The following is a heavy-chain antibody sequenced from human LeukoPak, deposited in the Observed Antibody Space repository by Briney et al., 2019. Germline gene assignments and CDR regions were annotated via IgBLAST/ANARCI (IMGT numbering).Heavy chain of an antibody. CDR2: ISGSGGST. Sequence: PGGSLRLSCAASGFTFSSYAMSWVRPAPGKRLEWVSAISGSGGSTYYADSVKGRFTISRDNSKNTLYLQMNSLRAEDTAVYYCAKSSSSWYYYFDYWGQGTLVTVSS. CDR1: GFTFSSYA. J-gene: IGHJ4*02. D-gene: IGHD6-13*01. V-gene: IGHV3-23*01. CDR3: AKSSSSWYYYFDY.